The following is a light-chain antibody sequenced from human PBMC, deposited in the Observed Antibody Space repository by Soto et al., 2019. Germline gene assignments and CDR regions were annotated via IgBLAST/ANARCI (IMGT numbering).Light chain of an antibody. V-gene: IGKV3-20*01. Sequence: EIVLTQSPGTLSLSPGERATLSCRASQSVSSDFLAWYQQKPGQAPRLLIYAASSRASGIPDRFSGSGSETEFTLTISRLEPEDFAVYYYLKYGRSPGWTFGQGTKVEIK. CDR1: QSVSSDF. CDR3: LKYGRSPGWT. CDR2: AAS. J-gene: IGKJ1*01.